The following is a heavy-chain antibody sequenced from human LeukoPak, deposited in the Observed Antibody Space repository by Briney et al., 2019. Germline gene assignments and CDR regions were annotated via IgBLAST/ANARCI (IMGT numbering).Heavy chain of an antibody. CDR1: GITFSGYS. D-gene: IGHD1-26*01. CDR3: ARVGGATAVTMYFEY. V-gene: IGHV3-48*02. Sequence: LPGGSLRLSCVVSGITFSGYSMIWVRQAPGKGLEWLSFMTTSGNTIFYAESVKERFTISRDNAKKTLYLQMNSLRDGDTAMYYCARVGGATAVTMYFEYWGQGTLVTVSS. J-gene: IGHJ4*02. CDR2: MTTSGNTI.